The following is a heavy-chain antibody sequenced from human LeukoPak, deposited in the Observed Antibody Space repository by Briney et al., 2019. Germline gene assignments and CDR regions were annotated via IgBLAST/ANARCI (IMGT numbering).Heavy chain of an antibody. CDR2: ISYDGSNK. V-gene: IGHV3-30*04. CDR1: GFTFSSYA. J-gene: IGHJ4*02. CDR3: ARGTPPGY. Sequence: GRSLRLSCAASGFTFSSYAMHWVRQAPGKGLEWVAVISYDGSNKYYADSVKGRFTISRDNSKNTLYLQMNSLRAEDTAVYYCARGTPPGYWGQGTLVTVSS.